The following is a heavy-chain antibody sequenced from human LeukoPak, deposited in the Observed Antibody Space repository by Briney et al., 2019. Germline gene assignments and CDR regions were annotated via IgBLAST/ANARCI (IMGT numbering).Heavy chain of an antibody. CDR2: ISSSGSTI. CDR1: GFTFSDYY. J-gene: IGHJ5*02. V-gene: IGHV3-11*01. CDR3: ARYLEYSSSDPWFDP. Sequence: PGGSLRLSCAASGFTFSDYYMSWIRQAPGKGLEWVSYISSSGSTIYYADSVKGRFTISRDNAKNSLYLRMNSLRAEDTAVYYCARYLEYSSSDPWFDPWGQGTLVTVSS. D-gene: IGHD6-6*01.